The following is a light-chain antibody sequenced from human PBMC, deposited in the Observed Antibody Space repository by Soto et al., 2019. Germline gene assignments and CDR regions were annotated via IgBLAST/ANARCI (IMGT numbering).Light chain of an antibody. CDR2: GAS. J-gene: IGKJ2*01. CDR3: QLSLSTPYI. Sequence: EIVMTQSPATLSVSPGERATLSCRASQSVSSNLAWYQQKPGQAPRLLIYGASTRATGIPARFSGSGSGTEFTLTISSLQSEDFATYFCQLSLSTPYIFGQGTKLEIK. CDR1: QSVSSN. V-gene: IGKV3-15*01.